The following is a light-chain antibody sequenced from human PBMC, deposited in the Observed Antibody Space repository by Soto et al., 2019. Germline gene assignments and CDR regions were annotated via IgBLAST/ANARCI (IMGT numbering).Light chain of an antibody. Sequence: EIALTQSPGALSLSPGERATLSCGASQSVSSSYLAWYQQKPGQAPRLLIYGASTRATGIPDRFSGSGSGTDFTLTISRLEPEDVAVYYCQQYGSSPRTFGQGTTVEIK. V-gene: IGKV3-20*01. CDR3: QQYGSSPRT. CDR1: QSVSSSY. CDR2: GAS. J-gene: IGKJ1*01.